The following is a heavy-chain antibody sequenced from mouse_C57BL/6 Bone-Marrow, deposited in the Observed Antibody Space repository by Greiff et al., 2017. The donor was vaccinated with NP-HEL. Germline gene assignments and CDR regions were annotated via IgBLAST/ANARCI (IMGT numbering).Heavy chain of an antibody. CDR2: IDPSDSYT. Sequence: VKLQQPGAELVKPGASVKLSCKASGYTFTSYWMQWVKQRPGQGLEWIGEIDPSDSYTNYNQKFKGKATLTVDTSSSTAYMQLSRLTSEDSAVYYCARAEYYGLDFDYWGQGTTLTVSS. CDR1: GYTFTSYW. J-gene: IGHJ2*01. CDR3: ARAEYYGLDFDY. V-gene: IGHV1-50*01. D-gene: IGHD1-1*01.